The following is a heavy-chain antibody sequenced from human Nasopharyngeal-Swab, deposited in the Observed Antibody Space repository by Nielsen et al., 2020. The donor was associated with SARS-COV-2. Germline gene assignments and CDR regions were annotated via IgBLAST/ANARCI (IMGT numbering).Heavy chain of an antibody. J-gene: IGHJ6*02. Sequence: WVRQAPGQGLEWMGWFRASHGNTHYAPKFQGRVTMTTDTSTSTAYTELRSLRSEDTAVYYCARDGDYYGSGSYYPRYYGMDVWGQGTTVTVSS. D-gene: IGHD3-10*01. CDR2: FRASHGNT. CDR3: ARDGDYYGSGSYYPRYYGMDV. V-gene: IGHV1-18*01.